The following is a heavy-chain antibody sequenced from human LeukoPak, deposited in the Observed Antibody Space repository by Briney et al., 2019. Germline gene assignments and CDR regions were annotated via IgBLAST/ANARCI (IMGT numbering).Heavy chain of an antibody. CDR2: IITYNGNT. J-gene: IGHJ3*02. CDR3: ARGEGALDAFDI. CDR1: GYTFSSYD. V-gene: IGHV1-18*01. Sequence: ASVKVSCKASGYTFSSYDISWVRQAPGQGLEWMGRIITYNGNTDYAQRFQGRVTMTTDTSTTTAYMELRTLRSDDTAVYYCARGEGALDAFDIWGRGTMVTVSS.